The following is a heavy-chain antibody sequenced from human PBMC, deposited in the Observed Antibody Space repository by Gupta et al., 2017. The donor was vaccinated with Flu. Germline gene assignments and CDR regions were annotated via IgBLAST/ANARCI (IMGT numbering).Heavy chain of an antibody. Sequence: EVQLLESGGGLVQPGGSLRLSCAASGFSFSIYVMTWVRQAPGKGLEWVSAISSSGGSTYYADSVKGRFTISRDNSKNTLYLQMNSLRAEDTAVYYCVNFIAGRPDYWGQGTLVTASS. V-gene: IGHV3-23*01. CDR3: VNFIAGRPDY. D-gene: IGHD6-6*01. J-gene: IGHJ4*02. CDR2: ISSSGGST. CDR1: GFSFSIYV.